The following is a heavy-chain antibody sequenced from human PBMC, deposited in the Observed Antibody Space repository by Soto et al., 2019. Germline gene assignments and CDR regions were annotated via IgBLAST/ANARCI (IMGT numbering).Heavy chain of an antibody. CDR3: ARTTYNWNFDY. CDR1: GGSVSSGNYY. D-gene: IGHD1-20*01. Sequence: PSETLSLTCTVSGGSVSSGNYYWSWIRQPPGKGLEWIGYIYYSGSTYYNPSLKSRVTISVDTSKNQFSLKLSSVTAADTAVYYCARTTYNWNFDYWGQGTLVTVSS. V-gene: IGHV4-30-4*08. J-gene: IGHJ4*02. CDR2: IYYSGST.